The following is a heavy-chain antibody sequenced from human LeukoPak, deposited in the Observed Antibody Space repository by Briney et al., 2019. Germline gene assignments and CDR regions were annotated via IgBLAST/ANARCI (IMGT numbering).Heavy chain of an antibody. Sequence: ASVKVSCKASGYTFTGYYMHWVRQAPGQGLEWMGWINPNSGGTNYAQKFQGRVTMTRDTSISTAYMELSRLRSDDTAVYYCAREDPTMVRGVISAFDIWGQGTMVTVPS. V-gene: IGHV1-2*02. CDR3: AREDPTMVRGVISAFDI. J-gene: IGHJ3*02. D-gene: IGHD3-10*01. CDR1: GYTFTGYY. CDR2: INPNSGGT.